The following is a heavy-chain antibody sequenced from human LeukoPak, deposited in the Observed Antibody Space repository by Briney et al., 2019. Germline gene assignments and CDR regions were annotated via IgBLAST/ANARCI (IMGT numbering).Heavy chain of an antibody. CDR1: GGTISSGGYY. CDR2: IYYSGST. Sequence: PSETLPLTCTVSGGTISSGGYYWSWIRQHPGKGLEWIGYIYYSGSTYYNPSLKSRVTISVDTSKNQFSLKLSSVTAADTAVYYCAGPAGSLGYWGQGTLATVSS. D-gene: IGHD6-13*01. J-gene: IGHJ4*02. V-gene: IGHV4-31*03. CDR3: AGPAGSLGY.